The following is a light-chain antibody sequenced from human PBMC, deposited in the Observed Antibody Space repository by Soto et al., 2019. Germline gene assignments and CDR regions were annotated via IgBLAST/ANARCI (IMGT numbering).Light chain of an antibody. CDR2: AS. CDR3: QHYGTSAM. J-gene: IGKJ3*01. V-gene: IGKV3-20*01. CDR1: QSVSDSY. Sequence: EIVWTQSPGTLSLSPGERATLSCRARQSVSDSYLAWYQQNPGQAPRLLIYASSRATGIPDRFGGSLSGTDFTLTISILEPEDFAVYYCQHYGTSAMFGPGTKVDIK.